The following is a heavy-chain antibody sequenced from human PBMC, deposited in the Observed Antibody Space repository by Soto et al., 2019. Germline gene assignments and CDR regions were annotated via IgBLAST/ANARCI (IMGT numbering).Heavy chain of an antibody. D-gene: IGHD3-3*01. Sequence: QVQLVQSGAEVKKPGASVKVSCKASGYTFTSYAMHWVRQAPGQRPEWMGWINAGNGNTKYSRKFQGRVTITRDTSASTAYMELSSLRSEDTAVYYCARDQSRVTIFGVVPTTFDYWGQGTLVTVSS. J-gene: IGHJ4*02. CDR2: INAGNGNT. CDR3: ARDQSRVTIFGVVPTTFDY. V-gene: IGHV1-3*01. CDR1: GYTFTSYA.